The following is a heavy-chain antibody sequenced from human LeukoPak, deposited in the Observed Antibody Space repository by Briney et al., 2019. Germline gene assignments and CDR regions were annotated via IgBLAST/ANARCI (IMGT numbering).Heavy chain of an antibody. J-gene: IGHJ4*02. V-gene: IGHV3-21*01. CDR3: ARFNGSGSSFDY. CDR1: GFTFSSYS. Sequence: KPGGSLRLSCAASGFTFSSYSMNWVRQAPGKGLEWVSSISSSSSYIYYADSVKGRFTISRDNAKNSLYLQMNSLRAEDTAVYYCARFNGSGSSFDYWGQGTLVTVSS. D-gene: IGHD3-10*01. CDR2: ISSSSSYI.